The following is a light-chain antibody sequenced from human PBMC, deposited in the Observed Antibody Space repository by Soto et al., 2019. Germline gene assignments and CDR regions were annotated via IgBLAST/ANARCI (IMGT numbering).Light chain of an antibody. CDR1: QSISGN. CDR3: QPYNNWPSIT. Sequence: EIVVTQSPATLSVSPGERATLSCRASQSISGNLAWYQQKPGQAPRLLIYGASTRATGIPARFSGSGSATEFTLTISTLQSEDFAVYYCQPYNNWPSITFGQGTRLEIK. V-gene: IGKV3-15*01. CDR2: GAS. J-gene: IGKJ5*01.